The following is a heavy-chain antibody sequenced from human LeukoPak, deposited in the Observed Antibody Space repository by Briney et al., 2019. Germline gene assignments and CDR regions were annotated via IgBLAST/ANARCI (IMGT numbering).Heavy chain of an antibody. D-gene: IGHD3-22*01. V-gene: IGHV3-23*01. CDR1: GFTFSSYG. CDR2: ISGSGGST. J-gene: IGHJ4*02. CDR3: ARGNDYYDSSGYYY. Sequence: PGGTLRLSCAASGFTFSSYGMSWVRQAPGKGLEWVSAISGSGGSTYYADSVKGRFTISRDNSKNTLYLQMNSLRAEDTAVYYCARGNDYYDSSGYYYWGQGTLVTVSS.